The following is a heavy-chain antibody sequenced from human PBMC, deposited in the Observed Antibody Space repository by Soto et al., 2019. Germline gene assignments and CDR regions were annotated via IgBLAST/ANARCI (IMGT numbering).Heavy chain of an antibody. J-gene: IGHJ6*02. Sequence: EVQLVESGGGLVQPGGSLRLSCAASGFTFSSYWMHWVRQAPGKGLVWVSRINSDGSSTSYADSVKGRFTISRDNAKNTLDLQMNSLRAEDTAVYYCARELRFLIYYYYGMDVWGQGTTVTVSS. V-gene: IGHV3-74*01. D-gene: IGHD3-3*01. CDR1: GFTFSSYW. CDR3: ARELRFLIYYYYGMDV. CDR2: INSDGSST.